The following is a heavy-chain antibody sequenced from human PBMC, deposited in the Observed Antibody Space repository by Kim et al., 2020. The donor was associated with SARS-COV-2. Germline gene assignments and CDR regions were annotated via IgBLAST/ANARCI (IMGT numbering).Heavy chain of an antibody. Sequence: GGSLRLSCVISLGVNHMHWGRQAPGKGLEWVAAISADGMSHYYSASVKGRFTVSRDNPNNVMFLQLDSLRPEDTAVYYCAREGQSSGRAGTYDVWGRGTLVTVSS. CDR3: AREGQSSGRAGTYDV. V-gene: IGHV3-30*19. CDR1: LGVNH. D-gene: IGHD1-1*01. CDR2: ISADGMSH. J-gene: IGHJ3*01.